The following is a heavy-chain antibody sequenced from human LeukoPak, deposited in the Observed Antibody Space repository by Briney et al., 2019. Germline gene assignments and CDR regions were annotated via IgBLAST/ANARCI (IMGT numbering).Heavy chain of an antibody. V-gene: IGHV4-39*07. CDR2: IYYSGST. J-gene: IGHJ3*02. D-gene: IGHD4-17*01. CDR1: GGSISSSSYY. Sequence: SETLFLTCTVSGGSISSSSYYWGWIRQPPGKGLEWIGSIYYSGSTYYNPSLKSRVTISVDKSKNQFSLKLSSVTAADTAVYYCARTSTVTSDAFDIWGQGTVVTVSS. CDR3: ARTSTVTSDAFDI.